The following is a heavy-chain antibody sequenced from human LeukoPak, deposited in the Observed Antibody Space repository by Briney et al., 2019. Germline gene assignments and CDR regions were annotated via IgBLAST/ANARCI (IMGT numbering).Heavy chain of an antibody. V-gene: IGHV4-61*02. CDR1: GGSISSGSYY. CDR3: AGIREWELGFDP. CDR2: IYTSGST. D-gene: IGHD1-26*01. J-gene: IGHJ5*02. Sequence: SETLSLTCTVSGGSISSGSYYWSWIRQPAGKGLEWIGRIYTSGSTNYNPSLKSRVTISVDTSKNQFSLKLSSVTAADTAVYYCAGIREWELGFDPWGQGTLVTVSS.